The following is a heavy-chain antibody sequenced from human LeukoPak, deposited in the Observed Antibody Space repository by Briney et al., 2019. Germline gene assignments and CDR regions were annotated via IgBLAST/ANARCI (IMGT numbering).Heavy chain of an antibody. CDR1: EFPFSSYA. CDR3: ARATGYRPDDAFDI. D-gene: IGHD3-16*02. CDR2: ISYDGSNK. J-gene: IGHJ3*02. V-gene: IGHV3-30-3*01. Sequence: GGSLRLSCAASEFPFSSYAMQWVRQAPGKGLEWVAAISYDGSNKYYADSVKGRFTISRDNSKNTLYLQMNSLRGEDTALYLCARATGYRPDDAFDIWGQGTMVTVSS.